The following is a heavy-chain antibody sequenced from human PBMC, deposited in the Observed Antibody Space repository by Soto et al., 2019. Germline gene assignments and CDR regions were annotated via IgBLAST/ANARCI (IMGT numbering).Heavy chain of an antibody. Sequence: QVQLQESGPGLVKPSETLSLTCTVSGGSISSYYWNWIRQPPGKGLEWIGYISYSGSTKYNSSLKSRVTISVDTSQNLFSLKVSSVTAADTAVYYCARGKLELGWFDPWGQGTLVTVSS. CDR2: ISYSGST. CDR1: GGSISSYY. D-gene: IGHD1-7*01. J-gene: IGHJ5*02. V-gene: IGHV4-59*01. CDR3: ARGKLELGWFDP.